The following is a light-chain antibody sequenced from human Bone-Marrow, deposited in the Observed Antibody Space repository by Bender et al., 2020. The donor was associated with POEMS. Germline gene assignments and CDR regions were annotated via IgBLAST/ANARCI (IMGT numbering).Light chain of an antibody. CDR2: QDS. Sequence: SYELTQSPSVSVSPGQTASITCSGDKLGDKYVCWYQQKPGQSPVLVISQDSQRPSGIPHRFSGSNSGTSASLAISGLRSEDEAIYFCVAWAASLNGWVFGGGTKLTVL. CDR3: VAWAASLNGWV. J-gene: IGLJ3*02. CDR1: KLGDKY. V-gene: IGLV3-1*01.